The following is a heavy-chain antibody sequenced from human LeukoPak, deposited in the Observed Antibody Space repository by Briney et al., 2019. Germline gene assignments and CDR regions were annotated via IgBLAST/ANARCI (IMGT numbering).Heavy chain of an antibody. J-gene: IGHJ4*02. Sequence: SETLSLTCTVSGYSISNAYYWGWIRQPPGKGLEWIGYIYYSGSTNYNPSPKSRVTISVDTSKNQFSLKLSSVTAADTAVYYCARAQRRIAVAGWKSQRQYYFDYWGQGTLVTVSS. CDR1: GYSISNAYY. D-gene: IGHD6-19*01. CDR2: IYYSGST. V-gene: IGHV4-38-2*02. CDR3: ARAQRRIAVAGWKSQRQYYFDY.